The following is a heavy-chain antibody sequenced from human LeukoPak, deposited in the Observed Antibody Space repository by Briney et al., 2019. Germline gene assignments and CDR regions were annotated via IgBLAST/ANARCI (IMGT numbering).Heavy chain of an antibody. CDR1: GYTFSGYY. CDR2: INPNSGGT. Sequence: AASVKVSCTASGYTFSGYYMHWVRQAPGQGLEWMGWINPNSGGTKYAQKFQGRVTMTRDTSISTAYMELSRLRSDDTAVYYCARAPDLWTDYWGQGSLVTVSS. D-gene: IGHD1-1*01. J-gene: IGHJ4*02. CDR3: ARAPDLWTDY. V-gene: IGHV1-2*02.